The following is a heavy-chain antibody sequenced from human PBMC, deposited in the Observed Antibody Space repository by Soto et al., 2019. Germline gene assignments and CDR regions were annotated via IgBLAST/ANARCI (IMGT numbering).Heavy chain of an antibody. V-gene: IGHV3-64D*06. CDR2: ISSNGGST. CDR1: GFTFSSYA. J-gene: IGHJ5*02. D-gene: IGHD6-19*01. Sequence: GGSLRLSCSASGFTFSSYAMHWVRQAPGKGLEYVSAISSNGGSTYYADSVKGRFTISRDNSKNTLYLQMSSLRAEDTAVYYCARVEIAVAGNWFDPWGQGTLVTVPQ. CDR3: ARVEIAVAGNWFDP.